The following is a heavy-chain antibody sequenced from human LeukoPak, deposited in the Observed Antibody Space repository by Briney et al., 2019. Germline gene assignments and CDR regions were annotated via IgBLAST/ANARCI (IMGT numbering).Heavy chain of an antibody. Sequence: SETLSLTCTVCCGSIRSYYWRWIRQPPGKGLEWIGYIFHSGSTTHNPSLKSRVTISLDTSKNQFSLELTSVPAADTAVYYCGGEGEYWHCFDFWGQGTLVTVSS. CDR1: CGSIRSYY. D-gene: IGHD4-17*01. V-gene: IGHV4-59*01. CDR2: IFHSGST. J-gene: IGHJ4*02. CDR3: GGEGEYWHCFDF.